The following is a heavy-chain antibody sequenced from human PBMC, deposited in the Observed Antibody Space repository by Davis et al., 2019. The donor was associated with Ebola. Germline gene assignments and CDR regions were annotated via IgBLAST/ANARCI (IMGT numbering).Heavy chain of an antibody. V-gene: IGHV4-38-2*01. CDR2: IYYSGST. J-gene: IGHJ5*02. CDR3: ARRGTSSWYAGWFDP. D-gene: IGHD6-13*01. Sequence: PGKGLEWIGSIYYSGSTYYNPSLKSRVTISVDTSKNQFSLKLSSVTAADTAMYCCARRGTSSWYAGWFDPWGQGTLVTVSS.